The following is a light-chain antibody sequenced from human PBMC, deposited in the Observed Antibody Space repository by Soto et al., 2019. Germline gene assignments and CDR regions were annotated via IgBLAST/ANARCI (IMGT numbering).Light chain of an antibody. Sequence: EIVMTQSPATLSVSPGEKATLSCRASQTVSNNLAWYQQKPGQAPRLLIYFASTRATGIPARFSGSGSGTEFTLTISSLQYEDFAVYYCQQYNKWPLTFGGGTKVETK. J-gene: IGKJ4*01. CDR1: QTVSNN. CDR2: FAS. CDR3: QQYNKWPLT. V-gene: IGKV3-15*01.